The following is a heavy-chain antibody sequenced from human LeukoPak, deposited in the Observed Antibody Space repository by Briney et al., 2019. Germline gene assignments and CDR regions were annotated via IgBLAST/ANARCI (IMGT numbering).Heavy chain of an antibody. CDR1: GGSIDITNY. D-gene: IGHD5-12*01. Sequence: PGTLSLTCGVSGGSIDITNYWSWVRQAPGKGLEWIGEISHDGTTNYNPSLRSRVAMSLDRANNQFSLSLTSVTAADTAVYYCARGIVATKYNWFGPWGQGTLVTVSS. J-gene: IGHJ5*02. CDR2: ISHDGTT. V-gene: IGHV4-4*03. CDR3: ARGIVATKYNWFGP.